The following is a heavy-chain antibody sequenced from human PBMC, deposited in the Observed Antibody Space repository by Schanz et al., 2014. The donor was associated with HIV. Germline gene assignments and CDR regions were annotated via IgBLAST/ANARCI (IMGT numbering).Heavy chain of an antibody. CDR2: ISYDGSQN. J-gene: IGHJ6*02. CDR3: AKDRNYYDSRYLGKGNYYYYYGMDV. D-gene: IGHD3-22*01. CDR1: GFTFDNYG. V-gene: IGHV3-30*18. Sequence: QVQLVESGGGVVQPGRSLRLSCAASGFTFDNYGMHWVRPSPCPCLSWGTVISYDGSQNNYADSVKGRLTVSRDNSKNTLYLKVNSLRAEDTAVYYCAKDRNYYDSRYLGKGNYYYYYGMDVWGQGTTVTVS.